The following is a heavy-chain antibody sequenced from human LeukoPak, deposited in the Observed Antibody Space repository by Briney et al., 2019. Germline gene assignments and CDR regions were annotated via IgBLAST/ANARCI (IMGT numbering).Heavy chain of an antibody. CDR3: ARAGDGYNFDY. J-gene: IGHJ4*02. D-gene: IGHD5-24*01. CDR1: GFTFSSYS. CDR2: ISSSSSYI. V-gene: IGHV3-21*01. Sequence: GGSLRFSCAASGFTFSSYSMNWVRQAPGKGLEWVSSISSSSSYIYYADSVKGRFTISRDNAKNSLYLQMNSLRAEDTAVYYCARAGDGYNFDYWGQGTLVTVSS.